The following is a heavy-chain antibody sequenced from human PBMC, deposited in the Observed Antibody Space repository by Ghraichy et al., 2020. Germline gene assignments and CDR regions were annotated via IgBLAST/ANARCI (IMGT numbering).Heavy chain of an antibody. CDR3: ARVNWTPNY. Sequence: GGSLRLSCAASGFTFSSYAMSWVRQAPGKGLEWVSSISGGGGSTYYADSVKGRFTISRDNSKNTLYVQMNSLRAEDTAIYYCARVNWTPNYCGQGTLVTVSS. CDR1: GFTFSSYA. V-gene: IGHV3-23*01. D-gene: IGHD3/OR15-3a*01. CDR2: ISGGGGST. J-gene: IGHJ4*02.